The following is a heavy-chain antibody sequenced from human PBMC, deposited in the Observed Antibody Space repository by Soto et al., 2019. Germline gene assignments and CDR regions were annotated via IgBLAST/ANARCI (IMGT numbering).Heavy chain of an antibody. Sequence: GASVKVSCKASRGTFSSYAISWVRQAPGQGLEWMGGIIPIFGTANYAQKFQGRVTITADKSTSTAYMELSSLRSEDTAVYYCAREDSIYGMDVWGQGTTVTVSS. CDR3: AREDSIYGMDV. V-gene: IGHV1-69*06. CDR2: IIPIFGTA. CDR1: RGTFSSYA. D-gene: IGHD3-3*02. J-gene: IGHJ6*02.